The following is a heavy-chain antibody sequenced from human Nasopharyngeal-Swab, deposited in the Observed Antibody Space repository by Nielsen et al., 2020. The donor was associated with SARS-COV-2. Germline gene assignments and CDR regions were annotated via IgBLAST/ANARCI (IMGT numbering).Heavy chain of an antibody. J-gene: IGHJ4*02. CDR1: GFTFSSYG. CDR2: IWYDGSNK. V-gene: IGHV3-33*01. CDR3: ARDIGVGATPQDY. Sequence: GESLKISCAASGFTFSSYGMHWVRQAPGKGLEWEAVIWYDGSNKYYADSVKGRFTISRDNSKNTLYLQMNSLRAEDTAVYYCARDIGVGATPQDYWGQGTLVTVSS. D-gene: IGHD1-26*01.